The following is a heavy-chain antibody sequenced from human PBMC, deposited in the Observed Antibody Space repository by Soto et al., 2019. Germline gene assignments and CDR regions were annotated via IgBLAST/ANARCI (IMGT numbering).Heavy chain of an antibody. Sequence: GGSLRLSCATSGFDFNIYWMHWARQVPGKGLVWLSRINQDGTSAGYADSVRGRFTISRDNSKNTLYLEMNSLRDEDTAVYYCASDNSWNYYDTSHYYGSGWFDPWGLGTLVTVSS. CDR3: ASDNSWNYYDTSHYYGSGWFDP. V-gene: IGHV3-74*01. CDR2: INQDGTSA. CDR1: GFDFNIYW. J-gene: IGHJ5*02. D-gene: IGHD3-22*01.